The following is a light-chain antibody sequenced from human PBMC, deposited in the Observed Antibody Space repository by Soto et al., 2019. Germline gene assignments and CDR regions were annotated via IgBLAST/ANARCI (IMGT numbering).Light chain of an antibody. V-gene: IGKV1-5*03. CDR3: QHYNSYSEA. J-gene: IGKJ1*01. CDR1: QTISSW. Sequence: DIQMTQSPSTLSGAVGDRVTITCRASQTISSWLAWYQQKPGKAPKLLIYKAPTLKSGVPSRFSASGSGTEFTLTISSLQPDDFATYYCQHYNSYSEAFGQGTKVDI. CDR2: KAP.